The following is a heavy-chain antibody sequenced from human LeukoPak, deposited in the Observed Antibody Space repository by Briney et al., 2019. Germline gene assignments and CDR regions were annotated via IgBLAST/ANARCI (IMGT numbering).Heavy chain of an antibody. J-gene: IGHJ4*02. CDR1: GYTFSSYG. CDR2: LSPYNGDT. D-gene: IGHD6-19*01. V-gene: IGHV1-18*01. Sequence: GASVKVSCKASGYTFSSYGITWVRQAPGQGLEWMGWLSPYNGDTNYAQKLQDRVTMTTDTSTSTAYMELTSLRSDDSAVYYCARGGSGWSSDFWGQGTLVTVPS. CDR3: ARGGSGWSSDF.